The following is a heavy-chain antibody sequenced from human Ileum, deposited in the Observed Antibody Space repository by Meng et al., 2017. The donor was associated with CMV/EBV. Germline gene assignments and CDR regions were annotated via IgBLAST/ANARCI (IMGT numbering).Heavy chain of an antibody. CDR3: ARVLVAGRAEYHY. CDR2: INPTNGGT. V-gene: IGHV1-46*01. Sequence: KASGYPLSTYHMHWLRQAPGQGLEWMGVINPTNGGTDYAQQFQGRVTMTTDTSTNTVYLELSSLTSDDTAVYYCARVLVAGRAEYHYWGQGTLVTVSS. CDR1: GYPLSTYH. D-gene: IGHD6-19*01. J-gene: IGHJ4*02.